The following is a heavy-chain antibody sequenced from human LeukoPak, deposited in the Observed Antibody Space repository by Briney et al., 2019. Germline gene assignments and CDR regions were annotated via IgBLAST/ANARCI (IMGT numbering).Heavy chain of an antibody. V-gene: IGHV3-74*01. CDR3: VRDGDDFNFDY. J-gene: IGHJ4*02. D-gene: IGHD5-24*01. CDR1: GFTFRSYW. CDR2: VIRDDSFT. Sequence: PGGSLRLSCAASGFTFRSYWMHWVRQAPGKGLEWVSRVIRDDSFTNYADSVKGRFTISRDNAKNTLYLQMSSLRAEDTAVYFCVRDGDDFNFDYWGQGSLATVSS.